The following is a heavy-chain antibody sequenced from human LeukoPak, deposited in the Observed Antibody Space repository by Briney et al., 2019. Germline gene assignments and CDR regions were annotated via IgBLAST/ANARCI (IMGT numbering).Heavy chain of an antibody. Sequence: GGSLRLSCAASGFTFSSYSMSWVRQAPGKGLEWVSAISVSGGSTYYADSVKGQFTSSRDNSMNTVYLQMNSLRAEYTAVYYCANLWELRGFDYWGQGTLVTVSS. CDR3: ANLWELRGFDY. V-gene: IGHV3-23*01. CDR2: ISVSGGST. J-gene: IGHJ4*01. CDR1: GFTFSSYS. D-gene: IGHD1-26*01.